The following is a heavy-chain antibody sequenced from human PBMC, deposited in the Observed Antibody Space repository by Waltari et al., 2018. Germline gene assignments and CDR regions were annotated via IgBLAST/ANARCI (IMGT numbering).Heavy chain of an antibody. CDR3: ARDEGLSWFDP. J-gene: IGHJ5*02. CDR2: IKQDGSEK. V-gene: IGHV3-7*01. CDR1: GFTFGSYW. Sequence: EVQLVDSGGGLVQPGGSLRLSCEASGFTFGSYWMGWFRQAPGKGLEWGANIKQDGSEKYYVDSVKGRFTISRDNAKNSLYLQMNSLRAEDTAVYYCARDEGLSWFDPWGQGTLVIVSS. D-gene: IGHD6-19*01.